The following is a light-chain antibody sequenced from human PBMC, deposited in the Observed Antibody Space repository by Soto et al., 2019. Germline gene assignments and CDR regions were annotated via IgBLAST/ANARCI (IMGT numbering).Light chain of an antibody. CDR2: AAS. CDR3: LQDHDDSWT. CDR1: RDIGSD. J-gene: IGKJ1*01. Sequence: TITCRASRDIGSDLSWYQQKPGKAPTLLIHAASNLQSGVPSRFRGSRSGTEFTLTVSSLQPEDFATYYCLQDHDDSWTFGQGTKVDIK. V-gene: IGKV1-6*01.